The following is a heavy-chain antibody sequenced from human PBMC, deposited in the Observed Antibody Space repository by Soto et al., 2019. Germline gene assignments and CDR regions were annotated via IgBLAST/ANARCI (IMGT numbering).Heavy chain of an antibody. CDR2: ISAYNGNT. CDR3: AREKLELPLSSGMDV. D-gene: IGHD1-7*01. CDR1: GYTFTSYG. V-gene: IGHV1-18*04. Sequence: GASVKVSCKASGYTFTSYGISWVRQAPGQGLEWMGWISAYNGNTNYAQKPQGRVTMTTDTSTSTAYMELRSLRSDDTAVYYCAREKLELPLSSGMDVWGQGTTVTVSS. J-gene: IGHJ6*02.